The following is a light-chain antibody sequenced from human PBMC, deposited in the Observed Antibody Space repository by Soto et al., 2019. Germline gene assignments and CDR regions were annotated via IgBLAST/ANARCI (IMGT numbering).Light chain of an antibody. V-gene: IGLV4-69*01. CDR2: LNSDGSH. Sequence: QLVLTQSPSASASLGASVKLTCTLSSGHSSYAIAWHQQQPEKGPRCLLKLNSDGSHSKGDGIPDRFSGSSSGAERYLTLSSLQSEADADYYCQTSGTGIVVFGGGTQLTVL. CDR3: QTSGTGIVV. CDR1: SGHSSYA. J-gene: IGLJ2*01.